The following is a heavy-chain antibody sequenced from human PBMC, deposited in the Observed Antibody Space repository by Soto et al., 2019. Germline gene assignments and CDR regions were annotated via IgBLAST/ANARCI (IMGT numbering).Heavy chain of an antibody. J-gene: IGHJ4*02. V-gene: IGHV1-18*01. CDR1: GYSVLSYG. CDR3: VRDRPVSSLDF. CDR2: INTETGNT. Sequence: QVQLLQSGPEGKKPGASVKVSGTASGYSVLSYGFSWVRQAPGQGLEWMGYINTETGNTFYAQRLQGRVTMTTNISTNTAYMELRRLTSDDAAVYVCVRDRPVSSLDFWGQGTLVTISS.